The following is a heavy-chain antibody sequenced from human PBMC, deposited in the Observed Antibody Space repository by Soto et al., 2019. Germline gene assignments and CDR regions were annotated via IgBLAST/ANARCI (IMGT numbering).Heavy chain of an antibody. CDR2: INYNSATI. CDR1: GFTFDDYA. D-gene: IGHD4-17*01. J-gene: IGHJ4*02. Sequence: VQLVESGGGLVQPGRSLRLSCAASGFTFDDYAMHWVRQVPGKGLEWISAINYNSATIVYADSVKGRFTISRDNAKSSLYLQMNNLSPEDTALYYCATSDYGDYDGSFDSWGQGTLVTVSS. CDR3: ATSDYGDYDGSFDS. V-gene: IGHV3-9*01.